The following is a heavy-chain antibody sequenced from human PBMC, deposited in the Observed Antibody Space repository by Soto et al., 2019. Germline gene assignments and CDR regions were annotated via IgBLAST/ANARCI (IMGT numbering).Heavy chain of an antibody. V-gene: IGHV4-59*01. D-gene: IGHD4-17*01. Sequence: SETLSLTCNVSGGSISSYYWSWIRQPPGKGLEWIGYIYYSGSTNYNPSLKSRVTISVDTSKNQFSLKLSSVTAADTAVYYCARDNGEYTAFDYWGQGTLVTVSS. CDR2: IYYSGST. CDR3: ARDNGEYTAFDY. CDR1: GGSISSYY. J-gene: IGHJ4*02.